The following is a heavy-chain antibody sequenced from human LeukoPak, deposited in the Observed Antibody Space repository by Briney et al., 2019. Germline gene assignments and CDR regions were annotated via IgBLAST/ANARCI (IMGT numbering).Heavy chain of an antibody. J-gene: IGHJ4*02. Sequence: PGGALRLSCAASGFSVGGNYISWVRQAPGKGLEWVSYINDVSSDIHYADSVKGRFTISRDNAKNTLYLQMNSLRAEDTAVYYCARDTYQPGLIDCWGQGTLVTVSS. CDR2: INDVSSDI. CDR1: GFSVGGNY. V-gene: IGHV3-11*06. CDR3: ARDTYQPGLIDC. D-gene: IGHD2-2*01.